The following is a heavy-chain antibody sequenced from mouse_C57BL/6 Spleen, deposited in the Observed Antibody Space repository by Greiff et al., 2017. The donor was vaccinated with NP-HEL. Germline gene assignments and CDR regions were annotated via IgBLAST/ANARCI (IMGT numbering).Heavy chain of an antibody. CDR2: INPNNGGT. CDR3: AREMGPYWYFDV. D-gene: IGHD2-3*01. Sequence: EVQLQQSGPELVKPGASVKISCKASGYTFTDYYMNWVKQSHGKSLEWIGDINPNNGGTSYNQKFKGKATLTVDKSSSTAYMELRSLTSEDSAVYYCAREMGPYWYFDVWGTGTTVTVSS. J-gene: IGHJ1*03. CDR1: GYTFTDYY. V-gene: IGHV1-26*01.